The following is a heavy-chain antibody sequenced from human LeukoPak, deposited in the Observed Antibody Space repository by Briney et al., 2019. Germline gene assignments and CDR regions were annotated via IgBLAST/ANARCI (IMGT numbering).Heavy chain of an antibody. Sequence: ASVKVSCKASGYTFTTYDINWVRQATGQGLEWMGWMNPNSGNTGYAEKFQGRVTMTRDNSITTAYMELSSLRSEDTAVYYCARNSGLADCWGQGTLVTVSS. D-gene: IGHD5-12*01. CDR2: MNPNSGNT. CDR1: GYTFTTYD. J-gene: IGHJ4*02. CDR3: ARNSGLADC. V-gene: IGHV1-8*01.